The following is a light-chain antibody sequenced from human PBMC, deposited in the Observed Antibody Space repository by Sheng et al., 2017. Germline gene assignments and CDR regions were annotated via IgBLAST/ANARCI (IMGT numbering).Light chain of an antibody. Sequence: QSALTQPRSVSGSPGQSVTISCTGTSSDVGGYNYVSWYQQHPGKAPKLMIYDVSKRPSGVPDRFSGSKSDTSASLAITGLQPEDEAAYYCQSFDTGLSDYVFGSGTKVTVL. CDR1: SSDVGGYNY. CDR3: QSFDTGLSDYV. V-gene: IGLV2-11*01. CDR2: DVS. J-gene: IGLJ1*01.